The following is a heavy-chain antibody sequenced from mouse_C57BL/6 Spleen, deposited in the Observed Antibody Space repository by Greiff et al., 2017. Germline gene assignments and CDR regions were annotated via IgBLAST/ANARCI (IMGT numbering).Heavy chain of an antibody. Sequence: EVKLQESGGGLVKPGGSLKLSCAASGFTFSDYGMHWVRQAPEKGLEWVAYISSGSSTIYYADTVKGRFTISRDNAKNTLFLQMTSLRSEDTAMYYCARALRDAMDYWGQGTSVTVSS. D-gene: IGHD1-1*01. CDR2: ISSGSSTI. CDR3: ARALRDAMDY. CDR1: GFTFSDYG. J-gene: IGHJ4*01. V-gene: IGHV5-17*01.